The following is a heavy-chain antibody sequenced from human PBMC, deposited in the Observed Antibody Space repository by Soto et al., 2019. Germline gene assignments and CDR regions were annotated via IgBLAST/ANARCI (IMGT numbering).Heavy chain of an antibody. J-gene: IGHJ5*02. CDR1: GFTFSSYA. CDR2: ISGSGGST. V-gene: IGHV3-23*01. Sequence: GGSLRLSCAASGFTFSSYAMSWVRQAPGKGLEWVSAISGSGGSTYYADSVKVRFTISRDNSKTTLYLQMNSLRAEDTAVYYCAKKRANWFDPWGQGTLVTVSS. CDR3: AKKRANWFDP.